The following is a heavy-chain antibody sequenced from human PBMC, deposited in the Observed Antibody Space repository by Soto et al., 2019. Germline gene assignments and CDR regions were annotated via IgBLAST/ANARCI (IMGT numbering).Heavy chain of an antibody. Sequence: QVQLVQSGAEVKKPGASVKVSCKTSGYTFTSYHISWVRQAPGQGLEWMGWISAYNSNTNYAQKFQGRVTMTTDTLTSTAYMELRSLSSDDTAVHYCARDTPPTDYWGQGTLVTVSS. V-gene: IGHV1-18*01. CDR2: ISAYNSNT. CDR1: GYTFTSYH. CDR3: ARDTPPTDY. J-gene: IGHJ4*02.